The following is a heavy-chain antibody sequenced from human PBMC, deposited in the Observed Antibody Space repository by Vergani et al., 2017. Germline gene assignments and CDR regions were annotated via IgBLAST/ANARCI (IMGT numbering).Heavy chain of an antibody. Sequence: QLQLQESGPGLVKPSETLSLTCTVSGGSISSSSYYWSWIRQPPGKGLEWIGYIYYSGSTNYNPSLKSRVTISVDTSKNQFSLKLSSVTAADTAVYYCARIVWADRTAQDNHYYYGMDVWGQGTTVTVSS. V-gene: IGHV4-61*01. CDR3: ARIVWADRTAQDNHYYYGMDV. J-gene: IGHJ6*02. CDR1: GGSISSSSYY. CDR2: IYYSGST. D-gene: IGHD2-15*01.